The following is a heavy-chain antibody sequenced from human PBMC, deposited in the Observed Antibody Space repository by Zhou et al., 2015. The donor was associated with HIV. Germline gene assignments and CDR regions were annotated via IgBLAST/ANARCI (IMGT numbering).Heavy chain of an antibody. V-gene: IGHV1-8*01. D-gene: IGHD2-2*01. Sequence: QVQLVQSGAEVKKPGASVKVSCKASGYIFTSYDINWVRQATGQGLEWMGWMNPNSGNTGYAQKFQGRVTMTGNTSINTAHMELGSLTSEDTAVYFCARGRPRYCNSANCHVHAFDIWGQGTVVTVFS. CDR2: MNPNSGNT. J-gene: IGHJ3*02. CDR3: ARGRPRYCNSANCHVHAFDI. CDR1: GYIFTSYD.